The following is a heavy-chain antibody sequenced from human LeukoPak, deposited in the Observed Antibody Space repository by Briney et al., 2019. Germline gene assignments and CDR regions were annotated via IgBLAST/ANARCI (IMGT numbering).Heavy chain of an antibody. CDR1: GFTFSDYT. Sequence: GGTLKLSCAASGFTFSDYTMSWVRQAPGKGLGWVSSISPSSTYIYYADSLKGRITISRDNAKNSLYLQMNSLRAEDTAVYYCVRHRSXSDYWGXGXLVTVSS. J-gene: IGHJ4*01. CDR3: VRHRSXSDY. V-gene: IGHV3-21*01. D-gene: IGHD3-16*02. CDR2: ISPSSTYI.